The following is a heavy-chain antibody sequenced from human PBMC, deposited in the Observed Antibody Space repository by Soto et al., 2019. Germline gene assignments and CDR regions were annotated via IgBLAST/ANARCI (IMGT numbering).Heavy chain of an antibody. CDR3: ARCIQGDYYYGMDV. Sequence: ASVKVSCKASGYTFTSYAMLWVRQAPGQRLEWMGRINADYGNTQYAQKFRGRVTMTTDTSTTTVYMELTNLRSDDTAVYYCARCIQGDYYYGMDVWGQGTTVTVSS. D-gene: IGHD5-18*01. CDR1: GYTFTSYA. CDR2: INADYGNT. J-gene: IGHJ6*02. V-gene: IGHV1-3*01.